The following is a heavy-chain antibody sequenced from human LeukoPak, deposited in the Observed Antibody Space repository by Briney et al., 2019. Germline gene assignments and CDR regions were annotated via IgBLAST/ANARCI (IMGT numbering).Heavy chain of an antibody. CDR3: ARVLSYYDYVWGSYRYTTFFDY. CDR2: INHSGST. CDR1: SGSFSGYY. J-gene: IGHJ4*02. V-gene: IGHV4-34*01. Sequence: PSETLSLTCAVYSGSFSGYYWSWIRQPPGKGLEWTGEINHSGSTNYNPSLKSRVTISVDTSKNQFSLKLSSVTAADTAVYYCARVLSYYDYVWGSYRYTTFFDYWGQGTLVTVSS. D-gene: IGHD3-16*02.